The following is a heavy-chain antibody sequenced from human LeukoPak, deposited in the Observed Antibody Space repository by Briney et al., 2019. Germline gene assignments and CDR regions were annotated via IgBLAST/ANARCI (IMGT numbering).Heavy chain of an antibody. CDR2: ISSSSSYI. Sequence: PRGSLRLSCAASGFTFSSYSMNWVRQAPGKGLEWVSSISSSSSYIYYADSVKGRFTISRDNAKNSLYLQMNSLRAEDTAVYYCARLPFSGYSYGYDYWGQGTLVTVSS. CDR3: ARLPFSGYSYGYDY. V-gene: IGHV3-21*01. CDR1: GFTFSSYS. J-gene: IGHJ4*02. D-gene: IGHD5-18*01.